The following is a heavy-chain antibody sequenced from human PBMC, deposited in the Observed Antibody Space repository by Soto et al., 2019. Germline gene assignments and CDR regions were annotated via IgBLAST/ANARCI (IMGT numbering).Heavy chain of an antibody. J-gene: IGHJ6*02. CDR2: ISWDGGST. V-gene: IGHV3-43*01. D-gene: IGHD4-17*01. Sequence: PGGSLRLSCAASGFTFDDYTMHWVRQAPGKGLEWVSLISWDGGSTYYADSVKGRFTISRDNSKNSLYLQMNSLRTEDTALYYCAKDIVPWYGDYDTPQHYYYGMDVWGQGTTVTVSS. CDR3: AKDIVPWYGDYDTPQHYYYGMDV. CDR1: GFTFDDYT.